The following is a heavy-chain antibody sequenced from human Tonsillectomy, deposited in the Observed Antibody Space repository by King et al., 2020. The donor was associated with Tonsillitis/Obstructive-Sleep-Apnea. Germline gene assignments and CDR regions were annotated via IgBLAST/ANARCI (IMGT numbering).Heavy chain of an antibody. CDR3: ARGSDEL. J-gene: IGHJ2*01. CDR2: IDYSGST. Sequence: QLQESGPGLVKPSQTLSLTCTVSGGSISSDDYYWSWIRQFPGKGLEYIGNIDYSGSTHYNPSLTNRVTIPVDTSKKQFSLRLTSVTAADTAVYYCARGSDELWGRGTLVTVSS. V-gene: IGHV4-30-4*01. CDR1: GGSISSDDYY.